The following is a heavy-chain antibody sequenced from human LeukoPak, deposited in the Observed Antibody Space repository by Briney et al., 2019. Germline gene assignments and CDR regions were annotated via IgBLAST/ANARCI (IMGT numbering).Heavy chain of an antibody. D-gene: IGHD4-11*01. Sequence: GGSLRLSCAASGFTFSDYYMSWIRQAPGKGLEWVSYISSSGSTIYYADSVKGRFTISRDNAKNSLYLQMNSLRAEDTAVYYCARDASVNDYSNYFGFDYWGQGTLVTVSS. CDR3: ARDASVNDYSNYFGFDY. V-gene: IGHV3-11*04. CDR1: GFTFSDYY. J-gene: IGHJ4*02. CDR2: ISSSGSTI.